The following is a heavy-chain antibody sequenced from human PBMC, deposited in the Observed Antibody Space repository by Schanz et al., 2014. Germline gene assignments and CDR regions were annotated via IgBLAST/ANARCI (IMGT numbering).Heavy chain of an antibody. D-gene: IGHD5-18*01. V-gene: IGHV3-23*04. J-gene: IGHJ3*02. CDR1: GITFSDYA. CDR3: ASERGYSYGYGAFDI. CDR2: IASGGSHT. Sequence: EVRLVESGGGLVEPGGSLRLSCAASGITFSDYAMSWVRQAPGKGLEWVSTIASGGSHTFYADSVTGRFTISRDNSKNTLYLQMNSLRAEDTALYYCASERGYSYGYGAFDIWGQGTMVTVSS.